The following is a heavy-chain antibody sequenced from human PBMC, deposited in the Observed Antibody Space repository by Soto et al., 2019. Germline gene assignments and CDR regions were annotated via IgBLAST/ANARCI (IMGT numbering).Heavy chain of an antibody. CDR1: GITFSPYA. D-gene: IGHD5-12*01. J-gene: IGHJ5*02. CDR2: INAGNGDT. Sequence: GASVQVSCKASGITFSPYAMHWVRQAPGQRLEWMGWINAGNGDTRYSQIFQGRVTLTRDTSASTVYLDLSSLRSEDTAIYYCARAISGYVTWGQGTLVTVSS. CDR3: ARAISGYVT. V-gene: IGHV1-3*01.